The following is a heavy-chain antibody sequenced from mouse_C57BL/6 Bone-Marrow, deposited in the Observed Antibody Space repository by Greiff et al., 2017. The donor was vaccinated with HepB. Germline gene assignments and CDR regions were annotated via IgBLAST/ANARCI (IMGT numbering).Heavy chain of an antibody. CDR3: ARWLLPDYYAMDY. J-gene: IGHJ4*01. CDR2: IHPNSGST. D-gene: IGHD2-3*01. Sequence: QVQLQQPGAELVKPGASVKLSCKASGYTFTSYWMHWVKQRPGQGLEWIGMIHPNSGSTNYNEKFKSKATLTVDKSSSTAYMQLSSLTSEDSAVYYCARWLLPDYYAMDYWGQGTSVTVSS. CDR1: GYTFTSYW. V-gene: IGHV1-64*01.